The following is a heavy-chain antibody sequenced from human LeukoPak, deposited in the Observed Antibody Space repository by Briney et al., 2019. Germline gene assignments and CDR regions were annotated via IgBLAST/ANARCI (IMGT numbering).Heavy chain of an antibody. CDR2: IKQDGSEK. D-gene: IGHD6-19*01. Sequence: GGSLRLSCAASGFTFSSYWMSWVRQAPGKGLEWVANIKQDGSEKYYVDSVKGRFTISRDNAKNSLYLQMNSLRAEDTAVYYCARDHSSGWYDGYYYGMDVWGQGTTVTVSS. CDR3: ARDHSSGWYDGYYYGMDV. CDR1: GFTFSSYW. V-gene: IGHV3-7*01. J-gene: IGHJ6*02.